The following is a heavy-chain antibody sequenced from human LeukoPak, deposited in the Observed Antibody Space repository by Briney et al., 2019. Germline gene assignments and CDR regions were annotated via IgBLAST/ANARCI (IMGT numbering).Heavy chain of an antibody. Sequence: SETLSLTCTVSGGSISSYYWSWIRQPPGKGLEWIGYIYYTGSTNYNPSLKSRVTISVDTSRNQFSLKLSSVTAADTAVYYRARVKAAPRAYYYYYMDVWGKGTTVTVSS. D-gene: IGHD6-13*01. CDR2: IYYTGST. CDR1: GGSISSYY. J-gene: IGHJ6*03. V-gene: IGHV4-59*12. CDR3: ARVKAAPRAYYYYYMDV.